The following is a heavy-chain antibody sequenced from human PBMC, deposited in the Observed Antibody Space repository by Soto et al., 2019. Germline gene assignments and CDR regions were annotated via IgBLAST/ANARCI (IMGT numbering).Heavy chain of an antibody. CDR2: ISAYNGNT. Sequence: QVQLVQSGAEVKKPGASVKVSCKASGYTFTSYGISWVRQAPGQGLEWMGWISAYNGNTNYAQKLQGRVTMTTDTSTSTAYMELRSLRSDDTAVYYCAIVNPLGYYYDSSAGFLASPDDAFDIWGQGTMVTVSS. CDR3: AIVNPLGYYYDSSAGFLASPDDAFDI. CDR1: GYTFTSYG. V-gene: IGHV1-18*01. J-gene: IGHJ3*02. D-gene: IGHD3-22*01.